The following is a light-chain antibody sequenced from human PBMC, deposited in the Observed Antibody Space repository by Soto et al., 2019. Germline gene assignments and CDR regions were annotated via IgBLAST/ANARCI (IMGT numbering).Light chain of an antibody. J-gene: IGKJ4*01. CDR3: QQVYVYPST. Sequence: EIQMTQSPSTLSASVGDRVTITCRASQSISNWLAWYQQKPGKAPNLLIYAASTLQSGVPSKFSGGGSGTDFTLTISSLQPEDFATYYCQQVYVYPSTFGGGTKVDI. CDR2: AAS. V-gene: IGKV1-5*01. CDR1: QSISNW.